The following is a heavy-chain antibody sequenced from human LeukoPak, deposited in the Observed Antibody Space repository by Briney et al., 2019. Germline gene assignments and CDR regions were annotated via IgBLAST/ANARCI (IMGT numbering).Heavy chain of an antibody. J-gene: IGHJ5*02. V-gene: IGHV3-66*01. CDR3: ARGTAAAAWFDP. CDR1: GFTFSSYA. Sequence: TGGSLRLSCSASGFTFSSYAMHWVRQAPGKGLEWVSVIYSGGSTYYADSVKGRFTISRDNSKNTLYLQMNSLRAEDTAVYYCARGTAAAAWFDPWGQGTLVTVSS. CDR2: IYSGGST. D-gene: IGHD6-13*01.